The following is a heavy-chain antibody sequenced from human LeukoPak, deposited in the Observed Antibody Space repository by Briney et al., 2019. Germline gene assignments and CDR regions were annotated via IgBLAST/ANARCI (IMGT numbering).Heavy chain of an antibody. J-gene: IGHJ4*02. Sequence: GGSLRLSCAASGFTFSSYAMSWIRQAPGKGLQWVSLIYGRGDATFYADSVKGRFTISRDNAKNSLYLQMNSLRAEDTAVYYCARDGGYCSGGSCNDYWGQGTLVTVSS. V-gene: IGHV3-23*01. CDR1: GFTFSSYA. D-gene: IGHD2-15*01. CDR2: IYGRGDAT. CDR3: ARDGGYCSGGSCNDY.